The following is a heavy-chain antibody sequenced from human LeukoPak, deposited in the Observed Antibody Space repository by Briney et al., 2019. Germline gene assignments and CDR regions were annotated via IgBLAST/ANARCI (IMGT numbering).Heavy chain of an antibody. V-gene: IGHV1-2*06. D-gene: IGHD3-3*01. J-gene: IGHJ5*02. Sequence: GASVKVSCKASGYTFTSYDMHWVRQAPGQGLEWMGRINPNNGDTNYAQKLQGRVTMTTDTSISTAYMELSRLRSDDTAVYYCARDSRTIFGVVISWFDPWGQGTLVTVSS. CDR3: ARDSRTIFGVVISWFDP. CDR2: INPNNGDT. CDR1: GYTFTSYD.